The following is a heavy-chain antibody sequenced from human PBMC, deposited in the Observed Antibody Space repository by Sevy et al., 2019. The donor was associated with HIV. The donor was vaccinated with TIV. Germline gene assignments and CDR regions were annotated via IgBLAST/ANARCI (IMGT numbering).Heavy chain of an antibody. J-gene: IGHJ6*02. V-gene: IGHV3-23*01. CDR1: GFIFSGSA. Sequence: GGSLRLSCAASGFIFSGSAMSWVRQAPGKGLEWVASISGSGGFTYYADSVKGRFTISRDNFKNTVDLEMKSLRAEDTAVYYCARNWAAAPGGGGFYYGMDVWGQGTTVTVSS. CDR3: ARNWAAAPGGGGFYYGMDV. CDR2: ISGSGGFT. D-gene: IGHD6-13*01.